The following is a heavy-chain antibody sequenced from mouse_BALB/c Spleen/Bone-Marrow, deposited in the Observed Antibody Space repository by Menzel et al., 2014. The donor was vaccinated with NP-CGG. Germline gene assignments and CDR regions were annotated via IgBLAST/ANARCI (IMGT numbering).Heavy chain of an antibody. Sequence: EVKLMESGGDLVKPGGSLKLSCAASGFTFSSYGMSWVRQTPDKRLEWVATINSGGSHIYYPDSVKGRFTISRGNAKNTLYLQMNSLKSEDTAMYYCAGRGNWDVRRPFDVWGAGTTVTVSS. CDR1: GFTFSSYG. D-gene: IGHD4-1*01. CDR3: AGRGNWDVRRPFDV. J-gene: IGHJ1*01. V-gene: IGHV5-6*02. CDR2: INSGGSHI.